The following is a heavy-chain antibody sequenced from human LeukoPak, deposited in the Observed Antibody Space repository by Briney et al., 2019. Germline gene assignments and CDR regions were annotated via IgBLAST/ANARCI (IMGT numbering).Heavy chain of an antibody. CDR1: GGSFSGYY. J-gene: IGHJ6*02. V-gene: IGHV4-34*01. CDR3: ARGPRAGYYYYGMDV. CDR2: INHSGST. Sequence: SETLSLTCAVYGGSFSGYYRSWIRQPPGKGLEWIGEINHSGSTNYNPSLKSRVTISVDTSKNQFSLKLSSVTAADTAVYYCARGPRAGYYYYGMDVWGQGATVTVSS.